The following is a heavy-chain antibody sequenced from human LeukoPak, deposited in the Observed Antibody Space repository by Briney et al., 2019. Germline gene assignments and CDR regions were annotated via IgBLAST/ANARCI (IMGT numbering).Heavy chain of an antibody. D-gene: IGHD6-13*01. J-gene: IGHJ5*02. Sequence: ASVKVSCKASGYTFTGYYMHWVRQAPGQGLEWMGLINPNSGGTNYAQKFQGRVTMTRDTSISTAYMELSRLRSDDTAVYYCARDRRGQQLVLARSVNLWFDPWGQGTLVTVSS. CDR3: ARDRRGQQLVLARSVNLWFDP. V-gene: IGHV1-2*02. CDR2: INPNSGGT. CDR1: GYTFTGYY.